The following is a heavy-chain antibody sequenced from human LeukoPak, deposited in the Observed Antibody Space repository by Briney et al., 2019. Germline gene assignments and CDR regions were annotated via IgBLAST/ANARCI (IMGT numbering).Heavy chain of an antibody. V-gene: IGHV5-10-1*01. CDR3: ARHRSNGWFDP. CDR2: IDPSDSYT. J-gene: IGHJ5*02. D-gene: IGHD4-11*01. CDR1: GYSFTTYW. Sequence: GESLKISCQGSGYSFTTYWISWVRQMPGKGLEWMGRIDPSDSYTNYSPSFQGHVTISAAKSISTAYLQWSSLKAADIAMYYCARHRSNGWFDPWGQGTLVTVSS.